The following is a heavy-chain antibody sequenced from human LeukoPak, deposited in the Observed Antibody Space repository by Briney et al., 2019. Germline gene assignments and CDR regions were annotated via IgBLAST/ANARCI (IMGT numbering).Heavy chain of an antibody. Sequence: PGGSLRLSCAASGFTFSSYGMSWVRQAPGKGLEWVSSISDSGGRTYYADSVKGRLTISRDNSKNTLSLQMNSLRAEDAAVYYCTRENWYIDYWGQGNLVTVSS. V-gene: IGHV3-23*01. J-gene: IGHJ4*02. CDR1: GFTFSSYG. CDR3: TRENWYIDY. CDR2: ISDSGGRT.